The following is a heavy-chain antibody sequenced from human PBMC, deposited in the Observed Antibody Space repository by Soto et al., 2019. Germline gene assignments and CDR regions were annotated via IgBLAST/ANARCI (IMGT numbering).Heavy chain of an antibody. V-gene: IGHV4-39*01. CDR3: ARVGGMNWFDP. Sequence: SETLSLTCSVSDGSMSSRSYYWGWMRQPPGKGLEWIASISYIGSTYHNPSLKSRVTISIDMSKNQFSLNLRSVTAADTAVYYCARVGGMNWFDPWGQGTLVTVSS. CDR2: ISYIGST. CDR1: DGSMSSRSYY. D-gene: IGHD3-16*01. J-gene: IGHJ5*02.